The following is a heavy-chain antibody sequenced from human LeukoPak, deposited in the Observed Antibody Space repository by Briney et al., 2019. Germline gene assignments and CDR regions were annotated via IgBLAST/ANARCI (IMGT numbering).Heavy chain of an antibody. V-gene: IGHV3-23*01. Sequence: GGSLRLSCAVSGFPFARYAMSWVRQAPGKGLEWVSAISGGGGGTYYADFVKGRFTISRDNSKNTLYLQMNSLRAEDTAKYFCARQNNWNYVFFHWGQGTLVTVCS. CDR2: ISGGGGGT. CDR1: GFPFARYA. D-gene: IGHD1-20*01. CDR3: ARQNNWNYVFFH. J-gene: IGHJ4*02.